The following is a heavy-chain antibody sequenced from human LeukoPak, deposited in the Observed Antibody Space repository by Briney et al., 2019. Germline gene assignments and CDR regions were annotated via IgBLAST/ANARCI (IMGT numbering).Heavy chain of an antibody. CDR3: AKVPGITMAGYTFDN. D-gene: IGHD6-19*01. J-gene: IGHJ4*02. Sequence: GGSLRLSCAASGFTFSNYAMSWVRQAPGKGLEWVSAISDSGTNTYYADSVKGRFTISRDNSKNTLYLQMNSLRAEDTGLYYCAKVPGITMAGYTFDNWGQGTLVTVSS. CDR1: GFTFSNYA. CDR2: ISDSGTNT. V-gene: IGHV3-23*01.